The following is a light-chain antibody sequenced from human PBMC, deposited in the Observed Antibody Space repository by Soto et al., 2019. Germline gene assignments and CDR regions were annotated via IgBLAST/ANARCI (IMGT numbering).Light chain of an antibody. CDR1: QSVSSY. V-gene: IGKV3-11*01. Sequence: EIVLTQSPATLSLSPGERATLSCRASQSVSSYLAWYQQKPGQAPRLLIYDASNRATGIPARFSGSGSGTDFTLPISSLEPEDFAVYYCQQRSNWPPAFGQGTKLEI. J-gene: IGKJ2*01. CDR3: QQRSNWPPA. CDR2: DAS.